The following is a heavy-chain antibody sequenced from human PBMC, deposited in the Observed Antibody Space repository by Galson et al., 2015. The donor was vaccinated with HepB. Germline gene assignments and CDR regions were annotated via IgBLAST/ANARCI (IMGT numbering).Heavy chain of an antibody. V-gene: IGHV3-30*18. CDR1: GFTFSSYA. CDR2: ISNDGSNK. D-gene: IGHD3-16*02. J-gene: IGHJ4*02. Sequence: SLRLSCAASGFTFSSYAMHWVRQAPGKGLEWVAYISNDGSNKYYVDSVKGRFTISRDNSENTLYLQMNSLRAEDTAVYYCAKEWYYDYIWGRYRHTRPFDFWGQGTLVTVS. CDR3: AKEWYYDYIWGRYRHTRPFDF.